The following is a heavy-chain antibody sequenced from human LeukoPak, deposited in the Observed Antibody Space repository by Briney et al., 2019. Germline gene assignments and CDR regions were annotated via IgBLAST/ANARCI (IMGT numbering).Heavy chain of an antibody. CDR1: GFTFSSYA. J-gene: IGHJ4*02. D-gene: IGHD2-15*01. CDR2: ISGSGGST. CDR3: ARTEQDIVVVVAATYFDY. Sequence: GGSLRLSCAASGFTFSSYAMSWVRQAPGKGLEWVSAISGSGGSTYYADSVKGRFTIFRDNSKNTLYLQMNSLRAEDTAVYYCARTEQDIVVVVAATYFDYWGQGTLVTVSS. V-gene: IGHV3-23*01.